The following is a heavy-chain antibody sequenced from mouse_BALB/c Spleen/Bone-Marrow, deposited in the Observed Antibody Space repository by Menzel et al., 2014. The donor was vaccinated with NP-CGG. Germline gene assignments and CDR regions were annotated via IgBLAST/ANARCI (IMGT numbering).Heavy chain of an antibody. V-gene: IGHV1-63*02. CDR1: GYTFTNYW. J-gene: IGHJ4*01. Sequence: VQLQQSGAELVRPGTPVKMSCKAAGYTFTNYWIGWVKQRPGHGLEWIGDIYPGGGYTNYNEKFKGKATLTADTSSSTAYMQLSNLTSEDSAIYHCARIYYYGSSYAMDYWGQGTSVTVSS. CDR2: IYPGGGYT. CDR3: ARIYYYGSSYAMDY. D-gene: IGHD1-1*01.